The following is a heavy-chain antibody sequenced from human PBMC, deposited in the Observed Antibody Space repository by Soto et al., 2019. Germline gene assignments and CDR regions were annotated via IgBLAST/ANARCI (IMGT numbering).Heavy chain of an antibody. Sequence: PXGSLRLACAASGVTFISYGMHWVRHAPGKGLEWMAVIWYDGSNKYYADSVKGRFTISRDNSKNTLYLQMNSLRAEDTAVYYCARDPNGAAAGYFDYWGQGTLVTVSS. D-gene: IGHD6-13*01. CDR1: GVTFISYG. CDR2: IWYDGSNK. V-gene: IGHV3-33*01. J-gene: IGHJ4*02. CDR3: ARDPNGAAAGYFDY.